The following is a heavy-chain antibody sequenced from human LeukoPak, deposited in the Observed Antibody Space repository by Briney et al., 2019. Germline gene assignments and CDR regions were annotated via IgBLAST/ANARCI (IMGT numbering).Heavy chain of an antibody. J-gene: IGHJ4*02. CDR3: ARHDDSAMITPDHY. V-gene: IGHV5-10-1*01. D-gene: IGHD5-18*01. Sequence: GESLRISCKVSGYRFTNYWISGVRHMPGKVLEWMGRIDPSDSYTNYSPSFQGHVTIPADKSISTSYLQWSSLKASDTAMYYCARHDDSAMITPDHYCGQGTLVTVSS. CDR2: IDPSDSYT. CDR1: GYRFTNYW.